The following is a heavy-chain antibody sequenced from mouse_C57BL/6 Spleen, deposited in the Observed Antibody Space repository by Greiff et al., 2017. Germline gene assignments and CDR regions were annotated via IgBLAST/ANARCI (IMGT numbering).Heavy chain of an antibody. CDR2: IYPGSGST. CDR1: GYTFTSYW. CDR3: ASLGLTWDGAMDY. J-gene: IGHJ4*01. D-gene: IGHD3-3*01. V-gene: IGHV1-55*01. Sequence: VQLQQPGAELVKPGASVKMSCKASGYTFTSYWITWVKQRPGQGLEWIGDIYPGSGSTNYNEKFKSKATLTVDTSSSTAYMQLSSLTSEDSAVYYCASLGLTWDGAMDYWGQGTSVTVSS.